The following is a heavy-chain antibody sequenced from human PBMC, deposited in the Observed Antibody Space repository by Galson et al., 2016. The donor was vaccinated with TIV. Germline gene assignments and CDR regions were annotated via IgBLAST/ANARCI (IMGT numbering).Heavy chain of an antibody. CDR1: GYTFTSYY. J-gene: IGHJ6*02. CDR3: ARVVLAYSNYDGYYHGMDV. CDR2: INPSGGST. Sequence: SVKVSCKASGYTFTSYYMHWVRQAPGQGLEWMGIINPSGGSTSYAQKFQGRVTITADKSTSTAYMELSSLRSEDTARYYCARVVLAYSNYDGYYHGMDVWGQGTTVTVSS. V-gene: IGHV1-46*01. D-gene: IGHD4-11*01.